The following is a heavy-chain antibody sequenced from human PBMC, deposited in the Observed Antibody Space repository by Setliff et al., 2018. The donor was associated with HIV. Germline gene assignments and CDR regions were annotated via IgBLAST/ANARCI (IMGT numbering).Heavy chain of an antibody. CDR3: ARDRSNWNYGKNYMDV. CDR1: GGSVSGYY. CDR2: IDHSGST. Sequence: LSLTCAVYGGSVSGYYWSWIRQPPGKGLEWIGEIDHSGSTNYNPSLKSRVAISVDTSKNQFSLKLSSVTAADTAVYYCARDRSNWNYGKNYMDVWGKGTTVTVSS. V-gene: IGHV4-34*01. J-gene: IGHJ6*03. D-gene: IGHD1-7*01.